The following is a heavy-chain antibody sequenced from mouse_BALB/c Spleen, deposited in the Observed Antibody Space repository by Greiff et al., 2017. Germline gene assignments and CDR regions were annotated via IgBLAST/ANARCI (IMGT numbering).Heavy chain of an antibody. CDR1: GYSITSDYA. Sequence: EVHLVESGPGLVKPSQSLSLTCTVTGYSITSDYAWNWIRQFPGNKLEWMGYISYSGSTSYNPSLKSRISITRDTSKNQFFLQLNSVTTEDTATYYCARLYDYDDAMDYWGQGTSVTVSS. D-gene: IGHD2-4*01. CDR3: ARLYDYDDAMDY. J-gene: IGHJ4*01. V-gene: IGHV3-2*02. CDR2: ISYSGST.